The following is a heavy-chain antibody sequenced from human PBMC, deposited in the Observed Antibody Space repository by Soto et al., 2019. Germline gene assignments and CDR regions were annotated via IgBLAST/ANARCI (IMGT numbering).Heavy chain of an antibody. D-gene: IGHD3-22*01. CDR2: ISGSGGST. CDR1: GFTFSSYA. J-gene: IGHJ3*02. CDR3: AKDQRITMIVVVIEDAFDI. V-gene: IGHV3-23*01. Sequence: GGSLRLSCAASGFTFSSYAMSWVRQAPGKGLEWVSAISGSGGSTYYADSVKGRCTISRDNSKNTLNLQMNSLRAEDTAVYYCAKDQRITMIVVVIEDAFDIWGQGTMVTVSS.